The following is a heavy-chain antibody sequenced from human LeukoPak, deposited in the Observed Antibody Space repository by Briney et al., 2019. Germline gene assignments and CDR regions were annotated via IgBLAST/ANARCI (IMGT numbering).Heavy chain of an antibody. CDR3: ASFKVGATDYFDY. V-gene: IGHV4-38-2*02. CDR1: GYSISSGYY. D-gene: IGHD1-26*01. CDR2: INHSGST. Sequence: SETLSLTCTVSGYSISSGYYWGWIRQPPGKGLEWIGEINHSGSTNYNPSLKSRVTISVDTSKNQFSLKLSSVTAADTAVYYCASFKVGATDYFDYWGQGTLVTVSS. J-gene: IGHJ4*02.